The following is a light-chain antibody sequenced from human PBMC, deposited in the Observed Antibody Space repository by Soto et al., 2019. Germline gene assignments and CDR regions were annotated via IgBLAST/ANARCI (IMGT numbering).Light chain of an antibody. V-gene: IGKV3-20*01. CDR1: QSFSSSY. CDR2: GAS. Sequence: EIVLTQSPGTLSLSPGERATLSCRASQSFSSSYFAGYQQKPDQAPRLLIYGASSRATGTPGRFSGSGSGTDLPLTTSRLAPEDVAVYYCQQYGRSSYTFGPGTKLQIK. J-gene: IGKJ2*01. CDR3: QQYGRSSYT.